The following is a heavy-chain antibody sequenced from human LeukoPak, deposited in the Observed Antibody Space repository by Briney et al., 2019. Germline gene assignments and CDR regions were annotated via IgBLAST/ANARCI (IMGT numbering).Heavy chain of an antibody. Sequence: GASVKVSCKASGYTFTGYYMHWVRQAPGQGLEWMGWINPNSGGTNYAQKFQGRVTMTRNTSISTAYMELSSLRSEDTAVYYCARGYCSSTSCRRWYWFDPWGQGTLVTVSS. CDR2: INPNSGGT. V-gene: IGHV1-2*02. D-gene: IGHD2-2*01. CDR3: ARGYCSSTSCRRWYWFDP. J-gene: IGHJ5*02. CDR1: GYTFTGYY.